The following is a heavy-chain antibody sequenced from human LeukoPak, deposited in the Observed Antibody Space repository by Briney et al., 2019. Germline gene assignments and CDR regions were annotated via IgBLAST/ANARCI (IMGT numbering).Heavy chain of an antibody. CDR3: ALRGRDFDY. V-gene: IGHV4-30-2*01. Sequence: SETLSLTCTVSGGSISSGGYYWSWIRQPPGKGLEWIGYIYHSGSTYYNPSLKSRVTISVGRSKNQFSLKLSSVTAADTAVYYCALRGRDFDYWGQGTLVTVSS. CDR2: IYHSGST. J-gene: IGHJ4*02. CDR1: GGSISSGGYY.